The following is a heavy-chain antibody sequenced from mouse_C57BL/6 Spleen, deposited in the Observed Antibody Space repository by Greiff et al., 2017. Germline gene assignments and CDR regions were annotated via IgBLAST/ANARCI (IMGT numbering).Heavy chain of an antibody. CDR1: GYSITSGYY. D-gene: IGHD2-3*01. CDR3: ARVKGWLLLDY. J-gene: IGHJ2*01. Sequence: DVKLVESGPGLVKPSQSLSLTCSVTGYSITSGYYWNWIRQFPGNKLEWMGYISYDGSNNYNPSLKNRISITRDTSKNQFFLKLNSVTTEDTATYYCARVKGWLLLDYWGQGTTLTVSS. V-gene: IGHV3-6*01. CDR2: ISYDGSN.